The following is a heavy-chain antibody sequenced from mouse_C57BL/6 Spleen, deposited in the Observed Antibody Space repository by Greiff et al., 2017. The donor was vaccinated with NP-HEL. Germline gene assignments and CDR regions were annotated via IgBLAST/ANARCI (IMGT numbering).Heavy chain of an antibody. CDR1: GYTFTDYN. CDR3: ARRDDGSPYAMDY. Sequence: EVQLQQSGPELVKPGASVKIPCKASGYTFTDYNMDWVKQSHGKSLEWIGDINPNNGGTIYNQKFKGKATLTVDKSSSTAYMEHRSLTSEDTAVYYCARRDDGSPYAMDYWGQGTSVTVSS. J-gene: IGHJ4*01. D-gene: IGHD1-1*01. CDR2: INPNNGGT. V-gene: IGHV1-18*01.